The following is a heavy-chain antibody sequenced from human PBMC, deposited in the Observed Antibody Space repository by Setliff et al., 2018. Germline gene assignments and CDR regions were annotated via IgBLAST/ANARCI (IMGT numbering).Heavy chain of an antibody. CDR3: ARGLEGEDYFYYMDV. J-gene: IGHJ6*03. V-gene: IGHV4-4*02. CDR1: GASINSLSW. D-gene: IGHD2-21*01. CDR2: IYHDGND. Sequence: SETLSLTCTVSGASINSLSWWSWVRQPPGKGLEWIGEIYHDGNDKYTPSVHYSPSLKSRVTISIDKSNNQFSLKLTSMTAADTAVYYCARGLEGEDYFYYMDVWGKGNTVTVSS.